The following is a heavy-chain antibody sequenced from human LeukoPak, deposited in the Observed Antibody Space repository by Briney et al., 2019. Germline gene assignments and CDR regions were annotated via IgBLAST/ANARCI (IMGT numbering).Heavy chain of an antibody. CDR2: ISWNSGSI. V-gene: IGHV3-9*01. D-gene: IGHD4-17*01. J-gene: IGHJ6*02. CDR3: AKANDYGAPGPYYYYYGMDV. Sequence: GGSLRLSCAASGFTFDDYVMHWVRQAPGKGLEWVSGISWNSGSIGYADSVKGRFTISRDNAKNSLYLQMNSLRAEDTALYYCAKANDYGAPGPYYYYYGMDVWGQGTTVTVSS. CDR1: GFTFDDYV.